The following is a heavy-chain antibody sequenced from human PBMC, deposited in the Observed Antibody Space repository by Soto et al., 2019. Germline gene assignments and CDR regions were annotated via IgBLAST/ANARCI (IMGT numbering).Heavy chain of an antibody. J-gene: IGHJ4*02. CDR1: GGSIGSYY. CDR2: ISYSGST. Sequence: PSETLSLTCTVSGGSIGSYYWSWIRQPPGKGLEWIGSISYSGSTNYNPSLKSRVTISIDAPKDQFSLRLSSVTAADTGVYYCARHRRSGTYYDGTDYWGQGALVTVSS. CDR3: ARHRRSGTYYDGTDY. D-gene: IGHD1-26*01. V-gene: IGHV4-59*08.